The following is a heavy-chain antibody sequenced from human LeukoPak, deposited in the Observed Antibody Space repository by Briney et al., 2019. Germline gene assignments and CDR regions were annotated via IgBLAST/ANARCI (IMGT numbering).Heavy chain of an antibody. CDR2: IKEDGSQK. D-gene: IGHD2-21*01. CDR3: VTGDHGDY. J-gene: IGHJ4*02. V-gene: IGHV3-7*01. CDR1: GFTFSSYW. Sequence: TGGSLRLSCAASGFTFSSYWMSWVRQAPGKGLEWVANIKEDGSQKYYVDSVKGRFTISRDNAKNSLYLQVNSLRAEDTAVYYCVTGDHGDYWGQGTLVTVSS.